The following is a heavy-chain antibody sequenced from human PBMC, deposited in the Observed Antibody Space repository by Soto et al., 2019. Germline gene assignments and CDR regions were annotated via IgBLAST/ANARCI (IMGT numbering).Heavy chain of an antibody. CDR1: GGSISSYY. J-gene: IGHJ4*02. D-gene: IGHD2-2*01. V-gene: IGHV4-59*08. CDR2: IYYSGST. Sequence: QVQLQESGPGLVKPSETLSLTCTVSGGSISSYYWSWIRQPPGKGLEWIGFIYYSGSTEYNPSLKIRVTISVDTSKNQFSLKLSSVTATDTAVYYWARHMSGGQYLALDYWGQGALVTVSS. CDR3: ARHMSGGQYLALDY.